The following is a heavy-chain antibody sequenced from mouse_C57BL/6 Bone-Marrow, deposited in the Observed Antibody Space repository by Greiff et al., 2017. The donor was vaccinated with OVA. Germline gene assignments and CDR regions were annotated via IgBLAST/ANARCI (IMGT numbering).Heavy chain of an antibody. CDR1: GFSLTSYG. CDR2: IWSGGST. J-gene: IGHJ4*01. V-gene: IGHV2-5*01. Sequence: QVQLQQSGPGLVQPSQSLSITCTASGFSLTSYGVHWVRQSPGKGLEWLGVIWSGGSTDYNAAFMSRLSITKDNSKSQVFFKMNSLQADDTAIYYCAKKTIYYDYDDYARDYWGQGTSVTVSS. CDR3: AKKTIYYDYDDYARDY. D-gene: IGHD2-4*01.